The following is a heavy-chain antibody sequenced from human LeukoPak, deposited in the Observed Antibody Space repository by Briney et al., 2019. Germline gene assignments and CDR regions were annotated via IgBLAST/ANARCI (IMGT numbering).Heavy chain of an antibody. V-gene: IGHV6-1*01. Sequence: SQTLSLTCAISGDSVSSNSVTWNWIRQPPSRGLEWLGRTYYRSTWYNDYAVSVRGRITVNPDTSKNQFSLHPNSVTPEDTAVYYCARRLTQYDCFDPWGQGILVTVSS. D-gene: IGHD2-2*01. J-gene: IGHJ5*02. CDR2: TYYRSTWYN. CDR1: GDSVSSNSVT. CDR3: ARRLTQYDCFDP.